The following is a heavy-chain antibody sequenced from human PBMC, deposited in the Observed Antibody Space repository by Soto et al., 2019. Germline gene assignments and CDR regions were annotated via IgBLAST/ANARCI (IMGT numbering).Heavy chain of an antibody. Sequence: EVQLLESGGGLVQPGGSRRLSCAASGFTFSNYAMTWVRQAPGMGLEWVSSISGSGGSTYYADSVKGRFTISRDNSKDTXYXQMNSLGAEDTALYYCATRAYCLRADCREDYFGLAVWGQGTTVTVSS. CDR3: ATRAYCLRADCREDYFGLAV. CDR2: ISGSGGST. J-gene: IGHJ6*02. CDR1: GFTFSNYA. V-gene: IGHV3-23*01. D-gene: IGHD2-21*01.